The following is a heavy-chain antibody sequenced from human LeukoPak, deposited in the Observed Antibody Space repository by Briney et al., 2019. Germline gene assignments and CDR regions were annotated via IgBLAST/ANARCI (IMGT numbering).Heavy chain of an antibody. CDR3: ARGRSEGCSFKSCYLRFFY. J-gene: IGHJ4*02. D-gene: IGHD2-2*01. CDR1: GGSFSDYY. V-gene: IGHV4-34*01. CDR2: INHSGST. Sequence: PSETLSLTCAVSGGSFSDYYWSWIRQPPGKGLEWIGEINHSGSTNYNPSLKSRVTISEDTSKNQFSLKLSSVTAADTAVYYCARGRSEGCSFKSCYLRFFYWGRGTLVTVSS.